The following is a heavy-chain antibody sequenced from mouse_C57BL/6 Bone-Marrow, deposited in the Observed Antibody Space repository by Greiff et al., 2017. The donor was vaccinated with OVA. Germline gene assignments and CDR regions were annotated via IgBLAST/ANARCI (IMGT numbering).Heavy chain of an antibody. CDR2: INPGSGGT. J-gene: IGHJ1*03. Sequence: VQLQQSGAELVRPGTSVKVSCKASGYAFTNYLIEWVKQRPGQGLEWIGVINPGSGGTNYNEKFKGKATLTADKSSSTAYMQLSSLTSEDSAVYCCARGCITTDWYFDVWGTGTTVTVSS. CDR3: ARGCITTDWYFDV. D-gene: IGHD1-1*01. CDR1: GYAFTNYL. V-gene: IGHV1-54*01.